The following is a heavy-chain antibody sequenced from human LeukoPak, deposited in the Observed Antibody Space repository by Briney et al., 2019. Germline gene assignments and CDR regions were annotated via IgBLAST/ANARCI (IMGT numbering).Heavy chain of an antibody. CDR3: ATSGATVTTGTYYYMDV. CDR2: MNPNSGNT. D-gene: IGHD4-11*01. J-gene: IGHJ6*03. CDR1: GYTFTSYD. Sequence: ASVKVSCKASGYTFTSYDINWVRQATGQGLEWMGWMNPNSGNTGYAQKFQGRVTITRNTSISTAYMELSSLRSEDTAVYYCATSGATVTTGTYYYMDVWGKGTTVTVSS. V-gene: IGHV1-8*01.